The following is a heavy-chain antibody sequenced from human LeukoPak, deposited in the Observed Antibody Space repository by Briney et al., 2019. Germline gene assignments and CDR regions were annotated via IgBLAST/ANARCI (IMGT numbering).Heavy chain of an antibody. Sequence: SGGPLRLSCAASGFTFSSYAMHWVRQAPGKGLEWVAVISYDGSNKYYADSVKGRFTISRDNSKNTLYLQMNSLRAEDTAVYYCAKEEEDYWGQGTLVTVSS. CDR1: GFTFSSYA. CDR2: ISYDGSNK. J-gene: IGHJ4*02. V-gene: IGHV3-30-3*01. CDR3: AKEEEDY.